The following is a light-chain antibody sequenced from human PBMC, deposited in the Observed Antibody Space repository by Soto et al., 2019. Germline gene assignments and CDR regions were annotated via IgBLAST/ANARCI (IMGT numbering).Light chain of an antibody. CDR2: AAS. J-gene: IGKJ1*01. CDR3: RQSYITPWT. Sequence: DIQMTQSPSSLSTSVGDRVTITCRASQSISNYLNWYQQKPGKVPKLLIYAASRLQSGVPSRFSGSGSGTDFPLHISSLQPEDFATCFCRQSYITPWTFGQGTKVEI. CDR1: QSISNY. V-gene: IGKV1-39*01.